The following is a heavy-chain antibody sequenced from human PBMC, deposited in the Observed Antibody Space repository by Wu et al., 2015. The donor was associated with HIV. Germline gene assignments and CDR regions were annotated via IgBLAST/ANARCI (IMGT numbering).Heavy chain of an antibody. CDR1: GGTFSSYA. CDR2: IIPIFGTA. V-gene: IGHV1-69*13. CDR3: ARVDYGGNSGAENFQQ. D-gene: IGHD4-23*01. Sequence: QVQLVQSGAEVKKPGSSVKVSCKASGGTFSSYAISWVRQAPGQGLEWMGRIIPIFGTANYAQKFQGRVTITADESTSTAYMDLSSLRSEDTAVYYCARVDYGGNSGAENFQQWGQGTLVTVSS. J-gene: IGHJ1*01.